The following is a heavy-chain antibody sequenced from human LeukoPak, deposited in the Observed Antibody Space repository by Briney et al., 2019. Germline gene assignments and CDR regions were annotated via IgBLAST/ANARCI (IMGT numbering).Heavy chain of an antibody. V-gene: IGHV3-11*06. CDR1: GFTFSDYY. D-gene: IGHD5-18*01. J-gene: IGHJ4*02. CDR2: ISSSSSYT. CDR3: AKGTETWIQLYYYFDY. Sequence: KPGGSLRLSCAASGFTFSDYYMSWIRQAPGKGLEWVSYISSSSSYTNYADSVKGRFTISRDNAKNSLYLQMNSLRAEDTAVYYCAKGTETWIQLYYYFDYWGQGTLVTVSS.